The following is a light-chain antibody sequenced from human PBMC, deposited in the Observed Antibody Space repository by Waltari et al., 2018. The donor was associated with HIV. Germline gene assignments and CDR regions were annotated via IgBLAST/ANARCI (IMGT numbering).Light chain of an antibody. CDR2: GAS. V-gene: IGKV3-20*01. CDR3: QQYGTSPPT. J-gene: IGKJ1*01. Sequence: EIVLTQSPGTLSLSPGKGATLSCRASQSVSTNYLAWYQQKPGQAPRLVIYGASSRATGIPARFSGSGSGTDCTLTISRLETEDFAVYYCQQYGTSPPTFGQGTKVEVK. CDR1: QSVSTNY.